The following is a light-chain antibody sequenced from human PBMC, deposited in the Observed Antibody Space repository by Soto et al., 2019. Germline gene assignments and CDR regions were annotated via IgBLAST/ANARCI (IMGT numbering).Light chain of an antibody. V-gene: IGKV3-15*01. CDR1: QSVGNN. CDR3: QQYNGWPIT. J-gene: IGKJ5*01. Sequence: EIVMTPSPGTLSVSPGDRVTISCRASQSVGNNLAWHQQKPGQAPRLLIYGASTRATGFPARFSGSGSGTEFTLTISSLQSEDFAVYYCQQYNGWPITFGQGTRLEI. CDR2: GAS.